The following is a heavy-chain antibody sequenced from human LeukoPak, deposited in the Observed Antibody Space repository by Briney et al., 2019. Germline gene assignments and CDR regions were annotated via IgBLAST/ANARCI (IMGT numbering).Heavy chain of an antibody. V-gene: IGHV4-39*07. CDR1: GGSISSSSYY. D-gene: IGHD3-22*01. CDR2: IYYSGST. J-gene: IGHJ4*02. CDR3: AREFGLYYYDSSGNVADDY. Sequence: PSETLSLTCTVSGGSISSSSYYWGWIRQPPGKGLEWIGSIYYSGSTYYNPSLKSRVTISVDTSKNQFSLKPSSVTAADTAVYYCAREFGLYYYDSSGNVADDYWGQGTLVTVSS.